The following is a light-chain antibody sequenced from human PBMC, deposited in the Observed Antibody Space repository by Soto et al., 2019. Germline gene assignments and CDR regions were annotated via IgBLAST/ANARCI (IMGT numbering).Light chain of an antibody. V-gene: IGKV3-20*01. CDR2: GAS. CDR3: HQYDNSPLT. CDR1: RSLSSDY. J-gene: IGKJ4*01. Sequence: IVLMQSPDTLSLSPGERATLSCRASRSLSSDYLAWYQQKPGQAPRLLIVGASSRATGIPDRFSGGGSGTDFTLTISRLEPEDFALYYCHQYDNSPLTFGGGTKVDIK.